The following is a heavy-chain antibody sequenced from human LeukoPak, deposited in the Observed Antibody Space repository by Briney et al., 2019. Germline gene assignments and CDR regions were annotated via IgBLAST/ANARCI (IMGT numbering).Heavy chain of an antibody. D-gene: IGHD3-10*01. CDR3: ARWYGSGRDWFDP. CDR1: GYTFTGFY. CDR2: INPNGGGS. J-gene: IGHJ5*02. V-gene: IGHV1-2*02. Sequence: ASVKVSCKASGYTFTGFYMHWVRQAPGQGLEWMGWINPNGGGSNYAQKFQGRVTMTRDTSISTAYMELSRLTSDDTAVYYCARWYGSGRDWFDPWGQGTLVTVSS.